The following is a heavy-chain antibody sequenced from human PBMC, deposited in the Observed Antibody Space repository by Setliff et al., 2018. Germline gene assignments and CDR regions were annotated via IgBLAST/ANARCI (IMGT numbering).Heavy chain of an antibody. CDR1: GFTFNNAW. CDR2: IKSKSDGGTA. J-gene: IGHJ6*02. D-gene: IGHD4-17*01. CDR3: ARGTRGLRGPPPSPKTYGMDV. Sequence: PGGSLRLSCAASGFTFNNAWMSWVRQAPGKGLEWVGRIKSKSDGGTADYAAPVKGRFTISRDDSKNTLYLQMNSLRAEDTAVYYCARGTRGLRGPPPSPKTYGMDVWGQGTTVTVSS. V-gene: IGHV3-15*01.